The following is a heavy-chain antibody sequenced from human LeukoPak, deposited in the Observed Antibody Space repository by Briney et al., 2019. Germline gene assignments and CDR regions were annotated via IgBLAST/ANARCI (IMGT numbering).Heavy chain of an antibody. CDR3: ARDRDYGDAAFDI. Sequence: TLSLTCTVSGGSISSGGYYWSWIRQHPGKGLEWIGYIYYSGSTYYNPSLKSRVTISVDTSKNQFSLKLSSVTAADTAVYYCARDRDYGDAAFDIWGQGTMVTVSS. D-gene: IGHD4-17*01. CDR2: IYYSGST. V-gene: IGHV4-31*03. J-gene: IGHJ3*02. CDR1: GGSISSGGYY.